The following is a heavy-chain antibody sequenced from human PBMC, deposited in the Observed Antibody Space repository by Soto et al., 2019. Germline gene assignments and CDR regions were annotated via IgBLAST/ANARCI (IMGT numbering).Heavy chain of an antibody. Sequence: QVQLQESGPGLVKPSETLSITCTVSGGSISSYYWSWIRQSPGKGLEWITHIYASGTTNYNPSLKSRVTISVDTSKNQFSLKLRSVTAADTAVYYCATDYGDYVGAFDFWGQGTMVTVSS. CDR2: IYASGTT. CDR1: GGSISSYY. CDR3: ATDYGDYVGAFDF. J-gene: IGHJ3*01. D-gene: IGHD4-17*01. V-gene: IGHV4-59*01.